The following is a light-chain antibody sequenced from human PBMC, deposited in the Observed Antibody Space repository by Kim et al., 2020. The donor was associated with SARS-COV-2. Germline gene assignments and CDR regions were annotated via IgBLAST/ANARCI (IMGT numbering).Light chain of an antibody. J-gene: IGLJ2*01. Sequence: RVTISCTRSSSNIGAGYDVHWYQHLPGTAPKHLIYGNSNRPSGVPDRFSGSKSGTSASLAITGLQAEDEADYYCQSYDSSLSGVVFGGGTQLTVL. CDR1: SSNIGAGYD. CDR2: GNS. V-gene: IGLV1-40*01. CDR3: QSYDSSLSGVV.